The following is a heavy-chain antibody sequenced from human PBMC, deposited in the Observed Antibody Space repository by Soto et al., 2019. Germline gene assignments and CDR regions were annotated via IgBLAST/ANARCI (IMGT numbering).Heavy chain of an antibody. D-gene: IGHD6-13*01. V-gene: IGHV3-48*03. J-gene: IGHJ6*02. CDR1: GFTFSSYE. CDR3: ARDRVKLRVKPHHYYYGMDV. CDR2: ISSSGSTI. Sequence: PGGSLRLSCAASGFTFSSYEMNWVRQAPGKGLEWVSYISSSGSTIYYADSVKGRFTISRDNAKNSLYLQMNSLRAEDTAVYYCARDRVKLRVKPHHYYYGMDVWRQGYTVPVS.